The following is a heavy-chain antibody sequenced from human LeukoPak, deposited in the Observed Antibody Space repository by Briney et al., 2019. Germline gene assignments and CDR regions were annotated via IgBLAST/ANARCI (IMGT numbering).Heavy chain of an antibody. Sequence: SSETLSLTRTVSGGSISSYYWSGIRQPAGKGLEWIGRFYTSGSTNYNPSLKSRVTMSVDTSKNQFSLKLSSVTAADTAVYYCALEHRRGPFDYWGQGTLVTVSS. CDR1: GGSISSYY. D-gene: IGHD3-10*01. CDR2: FYTSGST. V-gene: IGHV4-4*07. CDR3: ALEHRRGPFDY. J-gene: IGHJ4*02.